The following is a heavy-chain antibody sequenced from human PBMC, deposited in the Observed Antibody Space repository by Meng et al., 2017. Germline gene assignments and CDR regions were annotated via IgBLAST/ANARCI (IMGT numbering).Heavy chain of an antibody. CDR1: GGSISSGGYY. CDR2: IYYSGST. Sequence: SETLSLTYTVSGGSISSGGYYWSWIRQHPGKGLEWIGYIYYSGSTYYNPSLKSRVTISVDTSKNQFSLKLSSVTAADTAVYYCARERTMVWGVIIHTLNWFDPWGQGTLVTVSS. D-gene: IGHD3-10*01. CDR3: ARERTMVWGVIIHTLNWFDP. J-gene: IGHJ5*02. V-gene: IGHV4-31*03.